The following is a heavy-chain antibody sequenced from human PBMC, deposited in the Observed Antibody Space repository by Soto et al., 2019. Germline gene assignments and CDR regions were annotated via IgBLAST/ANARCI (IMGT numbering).Heavy chain of an antibody. CDR2: INSDGSST. CDR1: GFTFSSNW. CDR3: ARDQGEMILVDAFDI. V-gene: IGHV3-74*01. D-gene: IGHD3-22*01. Sequence: EVQLVESGGDLVQPGGSLRLSCAASGFTFSSNWMHWVRQAPGKGLVWVSRINSDGSSTSYADSVKGRLTISRDNAKNTLYLQMNSLRAEDTAVYYCARDQGEMILVDAFDIWGQGTMVTVSS. J-gene: IGHJ3*02.